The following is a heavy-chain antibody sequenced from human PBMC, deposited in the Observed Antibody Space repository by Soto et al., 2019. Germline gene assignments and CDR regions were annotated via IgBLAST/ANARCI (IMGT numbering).Heavy chain of an antibody. CDR1: GFTFSSYT. D-gene: IGHD6-13*01. CDR2: ISGSGDNT. CDR3: ARGNPGYSRSWPNDY. Sequence: PGGSLRLSCAASGFTFSSYTMTWVRQAPGERLEWVSSISGSGDNTYYADSVKGRFTISRDNAKNSLYLQMNSLRAEDTAVYYCARGNPGYSRSWPNDYWGQGTLVTVSS. V-gene: IGHV3-23*01. J-gene: IGHJ4*02.